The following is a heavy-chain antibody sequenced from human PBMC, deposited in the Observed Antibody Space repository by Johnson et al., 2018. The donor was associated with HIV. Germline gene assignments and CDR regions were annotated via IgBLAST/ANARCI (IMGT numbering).Heavy chain of an antibody. CDR2: IRYDGSNK. CDR3: ALILTGYDALDI. J-gene: IGHJ3*02. V-gene: IGHV3-30*02. Sequence: QVQLVESGGGVVQPGRSLRLSCAASGFTFSNYGMHWVRQAPGKGLEWVAFIRYDGSNKYYADSVKGRFTISRDNSKNTLYLQMNSLRAEDTAVYYCALILTGYDALDIWGQGTMVTVSS. D-gene: IGHD3-9*01. CDR1: GFTFSNYG.